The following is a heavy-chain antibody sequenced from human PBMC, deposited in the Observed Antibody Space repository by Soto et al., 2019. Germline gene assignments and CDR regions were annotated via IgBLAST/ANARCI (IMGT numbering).Heavy chain of an antibody. V-gene: IGHV4-39*01. D-gene: IGHD3-22*01. CDR3: ARDHYYDSSGYFYYYGMDV. CDR1: GGSISSSSYY. J-gene: IGHJ6*02. Sequence: SETLSLTCTVSGGSISSSSYYWGWIRQPPGKGLEWIGSIYYSGSTYYNPSLKSRFTISVDTSKNQFSLKLSSVTAADTAVYYCARDHYYDSSGYFYYYGMDVWGQVTTVT. CDR2: IYYSGST.